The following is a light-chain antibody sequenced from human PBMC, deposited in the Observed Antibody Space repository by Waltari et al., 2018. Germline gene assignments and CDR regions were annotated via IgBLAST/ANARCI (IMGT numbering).Light chain of an antibody. V-gene: IGKV1-39*01. CDR1: QSISDY. Sequence: DIQMTQSPSSLSPSVVDRVTITCRASQSISDYLNWYQQKPGEAPQLLIYGASSLQRGVPSRFSGSGLGTDFTLTISSLQPEDFATYYCQQSYTTPPTFGGGTKVEIK. CDR2: GAS. J-gene: IGKJ4*01. CDR3: QQSYTTPPT.